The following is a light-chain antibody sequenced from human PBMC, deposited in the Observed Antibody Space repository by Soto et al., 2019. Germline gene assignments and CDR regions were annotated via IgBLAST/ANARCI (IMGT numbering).Light chain of an antibody. J-gene: IGKJ2*01. Sequence: EIVLTQSPGTLSLPPGERAALSCRASQSVSSNYLAWYQQKLGQAPRLLISAASSRATGIPDRFSGSASGTDFTLTISRLEPEDFAVYYCQQYGNSPYTFGQGTKVDIK. CDR2: AAS. CDR1: QSVSSNY. CDR3: QQYGNSPYT. V-gene: IGKV3-20*01.